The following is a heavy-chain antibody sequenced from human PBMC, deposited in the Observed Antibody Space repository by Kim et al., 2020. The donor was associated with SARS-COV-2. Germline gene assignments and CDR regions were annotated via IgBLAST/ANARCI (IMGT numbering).Heavy chain of an antibody. V-gene: IGHV1-69*13. CDR2: IIPIFGTA. J-gene: IGHJ6*02. CDR3: AGGSRPIDILTGYYYYGMDV. CDR1: GGTFSSYA. Sequence: SVKVSCKASGGTFSSYAISWVRQAPGQGLEWMGGIIPIFGTANYAQKFQGRVTITADESTSTAYMELSSLRSEDTAVYYCAGGSRPIDILTGYYYYGMDVWGQGTTVTVSS. D-gene: IGHD3-9*01.